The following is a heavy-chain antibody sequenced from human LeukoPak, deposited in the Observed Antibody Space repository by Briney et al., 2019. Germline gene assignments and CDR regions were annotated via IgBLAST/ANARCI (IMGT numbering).Heavy chain of an antibody. V-gene: IGHV4-38-2*02. J-gene: IGHJ4*02. CDR3: ARVLADGGLRLGELSPPDY. CDR1: GYSISSGYY. Sequence: PSETLSLTCTVSGYSISSGYYWGWIRQPPGKGLEWIGSIYHSGSTYYNPSLKSRVTISVDTSKNQFSLKLSSVTAADTAVYYCARVLADGGLRLGELSPPDYWGQGTLVTVSS. D-gene: IGHD3-16*02. CDR2: IYHSGST.